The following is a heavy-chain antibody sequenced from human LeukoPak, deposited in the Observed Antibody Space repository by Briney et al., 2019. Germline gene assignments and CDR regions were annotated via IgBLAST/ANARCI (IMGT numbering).Heavy chain of an antibody. CDR1: GYTFGSYD. J-gene: IGHJ4*02. Sequence: ASVKVSCKASGYTFGSYDINWVRQATGQGLEWMGWMNPNSGNTGYAQNFQGRVTMTRDTSISTAYMELSSLRSEDTAVYYCTTYRVAAAGTQGTDYWGQGTLVTVSS. CDR3: TTYRVAAAGTQGTDY. V-gene: IGHV1-8*01. D-gene: IGHD1-14*01. CDR2: MNPNSGNT.